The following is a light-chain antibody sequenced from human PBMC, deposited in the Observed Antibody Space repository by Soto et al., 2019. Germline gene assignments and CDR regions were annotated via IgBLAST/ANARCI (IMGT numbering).Light chain of an antibody. Sequence: EIVLTQSPVTLSLSAGERATLPCMASQSISSSYLAWYQQKPGQAPRLLIYGASNRATAIPDRFSGSGSGTDFTLTISRLEPEDFAVYYCQQNDDSPGTFGQGTKVDIK. CDR1: QSISSSY. CDR2: GAS. J-gene: IGKJ1*01. V-gene: IGKV3-20*01. CDR3: QQNDDSPGT.